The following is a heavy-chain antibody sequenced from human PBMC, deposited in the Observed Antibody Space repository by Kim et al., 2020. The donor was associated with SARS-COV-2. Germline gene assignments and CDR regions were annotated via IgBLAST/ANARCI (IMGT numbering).Heavy chain of an antibody. D-gene: IGHD3-10*01. J-gene: IGHJ2*01. CDR1: GYSFTSYW. V-gene: IGHV5-10-1*01. CDR3: SREVPRILMVRGIIPNY. CDR2: IDPSDYAT. Sequence: GESLKISCKGSGYSFTSYWINWVRQVPGKGLEWMGKIDPSDYATDYSPSFQGHVSISADRSISTAYLEWGSLEASDTAMYYCSREVPRILMVRGIIPNYWGRGTLFTVSS.